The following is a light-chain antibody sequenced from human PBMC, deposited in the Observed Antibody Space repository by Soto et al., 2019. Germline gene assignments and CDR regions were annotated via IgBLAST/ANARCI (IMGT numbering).Light chain of an antibody. CDR2: AAS. J-gene: IGKJ1*01. V-gene: IGKV1-39*01. CDR3: QQVDSYPRT. CDR1: QSISSY. Sequence: DIQMTQSPSSLSASVGDRVTITCRASQSISSYLNWYQQKPGKAPKLLIYAASSLESGVPSRFSGSGSGTEFTLTISSLQPDDFATYYCQQVDSYPRTFGQGTKVDIK.